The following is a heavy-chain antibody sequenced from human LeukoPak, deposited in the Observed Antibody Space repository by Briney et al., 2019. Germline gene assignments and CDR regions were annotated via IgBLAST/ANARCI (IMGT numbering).Heavy chain of an antibody. CDR2: IYYSGST. Sequence: PSETLSLTCTVSGGSISSYYWSWIRQPPGKGLEWIGYIYYSGSTYYNPSLKSRVTISVDTSKNQFSLKLSSVTAADTAVYYCARGSYGSGRWFDPWGQGTLVTVSS. CDR1: GGSISSYY. V-gene: IGHV4-59*12. CDR3: ARGSYGSGRWFDP. J-gene: IGHJ5*02. D-gene: IGHD3-10*01.